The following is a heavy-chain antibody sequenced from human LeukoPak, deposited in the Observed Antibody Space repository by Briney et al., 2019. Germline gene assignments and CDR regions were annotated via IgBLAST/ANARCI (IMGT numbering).Heavy chain of an antibody. CDR3: AKVSSGWFEGDYFDY. CDR2: ISSSSSYI. Sequence: PGGSLRLSCAASGFTFSSYSMNWVRQAPGKGLEWVSSISSSSSYIYYTDSVKGRFTISRDNAKNSLYLQMNSLRAEDTAVYYCAKVSSGWFEGDYFDYWGQGTLVTVSS. D-gene: IGHD6-19*01. V-gene: IGHV3-21*01. J-gene: IGHJ4*02. CDR1: GFTFSSYS.